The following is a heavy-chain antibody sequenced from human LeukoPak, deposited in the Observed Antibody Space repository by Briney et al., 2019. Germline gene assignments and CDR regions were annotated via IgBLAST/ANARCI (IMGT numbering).Heavy chain of an antibody. D-gene: IGHD2-8*01. CDR2: IRQDGGQM. CDR3: ARDRAMDDY. J-gene: IGHJ4*02. V-gene: IGHV3-7*01. CDR1: GFSFSNYW. Sequence: GGSLRLSCAASGFSFSNYWMNWVRQAPGKGLEWVANIRQDGGQMNYADSVKGRFTISRDNARNSLYLHMNSLGAEDTAVYYCARDRAMDDYWGQGTLVPSPQ.